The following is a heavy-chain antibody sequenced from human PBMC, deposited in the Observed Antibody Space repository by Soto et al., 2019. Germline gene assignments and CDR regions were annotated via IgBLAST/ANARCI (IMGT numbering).Heavy chain of an antibody. CDR2: IYYSGST. CDR3: ARISTGGDFDY. V-gene: IGHV4-39*01. J-gene: IGHJ4*02. D-gene: IGHD4-17*01. Sequence: SETLSLTCTVSGGSISSSSYYWGWIRQPPGKGLEWIGSIYYSGSTYYNPSLKSRVTISVDTSKNQFSLKLSSVTAADTAVYYCARISTGGDFDYWGQGTLVTVSS. CDR1: GGSISSSSYY.